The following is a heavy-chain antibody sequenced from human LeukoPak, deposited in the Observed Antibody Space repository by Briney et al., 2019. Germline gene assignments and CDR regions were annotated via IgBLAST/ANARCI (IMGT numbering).Heavy chain of an antibody. CDR3: ARDRPTGASRVFVVQ. Sequence: GGSLRLSCAASGFTFGSYEMNWVRQSPGKGLEWLSYISTSGSTIMYAGSVKGRLTISRDNGNNSLYLHLHSLRAEDTAVYYCARDRPTGASRVFVVQWGQGTLVTVSS. D-gene: IGHD3-3*01. CDR2: ISTSGSTI. CDR1: GFTFGSYE. J-gene: IGHJ4*02. V-gene: IGHV3-48*03.